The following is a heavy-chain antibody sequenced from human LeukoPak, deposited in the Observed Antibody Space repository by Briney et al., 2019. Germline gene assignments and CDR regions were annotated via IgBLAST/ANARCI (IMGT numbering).Heavy chain of an antibody. Sequence: GGSLRLSCAASGFTFSSYAMSWVRQAPGKGLEWVSAISGSGGSTYYADSVKGRFTISRDNSKNTLYLQMNSLRAEDTAVYYCAKVVGCSSTSCDTDYYYYGMDVWGQGTTVTVSS. D-gene: IGHD2-2*02. CDR1: GFTFSSYA. V-gene: IGHV3-23*01. CDR2: ISGSGGST. J-gene: IGHJ6*02. CDR3: AKVVGCSSTSCDTDYYYYGMDV.